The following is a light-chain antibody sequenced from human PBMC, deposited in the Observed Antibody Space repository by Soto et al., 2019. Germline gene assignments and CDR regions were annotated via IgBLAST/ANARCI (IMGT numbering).Light chain of an antibody. CDR3: QQCSFSPRT. Sequence: LSPGERATLSCRASQSVTNNYLDWFQQKPGQAPRLLIYDASIRADGIPDRFSGSGSETDFTLTISRLEPEDSAVYYCQQCSFSPRTFGQGTKVDIK. CDR2: DAS. J-gene: IGKJ1*01. CDR1: QSVTNNY. V-gene: IGKV3-20*01.